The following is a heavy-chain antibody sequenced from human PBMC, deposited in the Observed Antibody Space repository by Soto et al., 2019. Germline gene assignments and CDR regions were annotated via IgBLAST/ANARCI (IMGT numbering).Heavy chain of an antibody. CDR1: GFTFSSYG. CDR3: ARELSWSGPMDYYYYGMDV. D-gene: IGHD3-3*01. CDR2: IWYDGSNK. Sequence: LSLTCAASGFTFSSYGMHWVRQAPGKGLEWVAVIWYDGSNKYYADSVKGRFTISRDNSKNTLYLQMNSLRAEDTAVYYCARELSWSGPMDYYYYGMDVWGQGTTVTVSS. J-gene: IGHJ6*02. V-gene: IGHV3-33*01.